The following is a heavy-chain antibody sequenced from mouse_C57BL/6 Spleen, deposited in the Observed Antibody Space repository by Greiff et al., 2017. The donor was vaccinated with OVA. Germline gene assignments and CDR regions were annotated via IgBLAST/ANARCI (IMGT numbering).Heavy chain of an antibody. Sequence: VQLKQSGPELVKPGASVKIPCKASGYTFTDYNMDWVKQSPGKSLEWIGDINPNNGGTIYNQKFKGKATLTVDKSSSTAYMELRSLTSEDTAVYYCARSRQLRLLYYYAMDYWGQGTSVTVSS. J-gene: IGHJ4*01. CDR2: INPNNGGT. CDR1: GYTFTDYN. CDR3: ARSRQLRLLYYYAMDY. V-gene: IGHV1-18*01. D-gene: IGHD3-2*02.